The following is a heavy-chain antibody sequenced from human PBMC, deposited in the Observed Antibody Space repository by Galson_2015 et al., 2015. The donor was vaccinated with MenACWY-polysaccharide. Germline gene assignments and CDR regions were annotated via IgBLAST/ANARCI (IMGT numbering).Heavy chain of an antibody. CDR2: INSDGSST. J-gene: IGHJ6*03. V-gene: IGHV3-74*01. D-gene: IGHD1-1*01. CDR1: GFTFSSYW. CDR3: ARQCGPGKTGTPSCMDV. Sequence: LRLSCAASGFTFSSYWMHWVRQVPGKGLVWLSRINSDGSSTSYADSVKGRFTISRDNAKNTVYLQMNSLRAEDTAVYYCARQCGPGKTGTPSCMDVWGKGTTVTVSS.